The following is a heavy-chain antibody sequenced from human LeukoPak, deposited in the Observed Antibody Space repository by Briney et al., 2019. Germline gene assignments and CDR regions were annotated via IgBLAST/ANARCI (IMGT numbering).Heavy chain of an antibody. Sequence: SETLSLTCAVYGGSFSGYYWSWIRQPPGKGLEWIGEINHSGSTNYNPSLKSRVTISVDTSKNQFSLKLSSVTAADTAVYYCARDRTYYYGSGSGNWGQGTLVTVSS. CDR3: ARDRTYYYGSGSGN. J-gene: IGHJ4*02. D-gene: IGHD3-10*01. CDR1: GGSFSGYY. V-gene: IGHV4-34*01. CDR2: INHSGST.